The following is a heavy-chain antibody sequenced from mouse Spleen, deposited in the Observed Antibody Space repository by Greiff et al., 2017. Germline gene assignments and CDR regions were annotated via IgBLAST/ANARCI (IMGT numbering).Heavy chain of an antibody. V-gene: IGHV5-17*01. D-gene: IGHD1-1*01. CDR3: ARCYTYAMDY. Sequence: VQLKESGGGLVKPGGSLKLSCAASGFTFSDYGMHWVRQAPEKGLEWVAYISSGSSTIYYADTVKGRFTISRDNAKNTLFLQMTSLRSEDTAMYYCARCYTYAMDYWGQGTSVTVSS. CDR1: GFTFSDYG. J-gene: IGHJ4*01. CDR2: ISSGSSTI.